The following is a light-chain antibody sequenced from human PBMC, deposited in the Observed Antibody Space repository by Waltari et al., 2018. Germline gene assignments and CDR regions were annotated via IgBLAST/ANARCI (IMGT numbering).Light chain of an antibody. CDR2: DVS. J-gene: IGLJ1*01. Sequence: QSALTQPASVSGSPGQSITISCTGTSSDVGGYNYVSWYHQHPGKAPKLMIYDVSKRPSGVSKRFSGSKSGNTASLTIVGLQAEDEADYYCCSYAGSSIHNYVFGTGTKVTVL. CDR3: CSYAGSSIHNYV. V-gene: IGLV2-23*02. CDR1: SSDVGGYNY.